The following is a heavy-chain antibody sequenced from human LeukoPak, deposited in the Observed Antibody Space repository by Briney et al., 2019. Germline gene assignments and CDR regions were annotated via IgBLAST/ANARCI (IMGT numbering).Heavy chain of an antibody. J-gene: IGHJ4*02. CDR1: GFTFSSYA. CDR3: ARDEGVADFDY. V-gene: IGHV3-21*01. Sequence: GGSLRLSCAASGFTFSSYAMNWVRQAPGKGLEWVSSISSTSSYIYYADSVKGRFTISRDNAKNSLYLQMNSLRAEDTAVYYCARDEGVADFDYWGQGTLVTVSS. D-gene: IGHD6-19*01. CDR2: ISSTSSYI.